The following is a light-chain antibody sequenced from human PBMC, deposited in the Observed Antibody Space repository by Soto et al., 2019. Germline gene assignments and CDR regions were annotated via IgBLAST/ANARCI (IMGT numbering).Light chain of an antibody. CDR3: HQYYSTRT. CDR1: QSVLSSSNNKNY. Sequence: DIVMTQSPDSLAVSLGERVTINCKSSQSVLSSSNNKNYLAWYQQKPGQPPKLLIHWASTRESGVPDRFSGSGSEKDFTLTISSLQAEDVAVYYCHQYYSTRTFGQGTKLEIK. V-gene: IGKV4-1*01. J-gene: IGKJ2*01. CDR2: WAS.